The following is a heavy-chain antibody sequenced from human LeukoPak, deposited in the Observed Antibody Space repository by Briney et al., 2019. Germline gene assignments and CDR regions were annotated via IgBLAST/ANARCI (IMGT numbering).Heavy chain of an antibody. V-gene: IGHV3-48*01. CDR1: GFTFSSYS. Sequence: GGSLRLSCAASGFTFSSYSMNWVRQAPGEGLEWVSYISSSSSTIYYADSVKGRFTISRDNAKNSLYLQMNSLRAEDTAVYYCARDYCYDSSGFEFDAFDIWGQGTMVTVSS. CDR3: ARDYCYDSSGFEFDAFDI. J-gene: IGHJ3*02. CDR2: ISSSSSTI. D-gene: IGHD3-22*01.